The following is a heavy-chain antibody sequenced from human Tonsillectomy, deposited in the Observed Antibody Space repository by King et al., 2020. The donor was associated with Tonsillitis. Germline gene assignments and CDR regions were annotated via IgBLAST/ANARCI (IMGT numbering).Heavy chain of an antibody. Sequence: VQLVESGGGVVQPGRSLRLSCAASGFTFSGFGMYWVRQAPGKGLEWVSFISFDGSNTDYADSVKGRFTISRDSSNNTLYLQMESLRAEDAAVYYCAKGLYYYGSGTYYRRRDAFDIWGQGTMVTVSS. D-gene: IGHD3-10*01. V-gene: IGHV3-30*18. CDR1: GFTFSGFG. J-gene: IGHJ3*02. CDR3: AKGLYYYGSGTYYRRRDAFDI. CDR2: ISFDGSNT.